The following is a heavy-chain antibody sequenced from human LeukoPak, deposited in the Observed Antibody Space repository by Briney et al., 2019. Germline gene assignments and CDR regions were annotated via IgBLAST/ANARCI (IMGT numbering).Heavy chain of an antibody. V-gene: IGHV3-9*01. CDR2: ISWNSGSI. CDR1: GFTFDDYA. Sequence: GRSLRLSCAASGFTFDDYAMHWVRHAPGKGLEWVSGISWNSGSIGYADSVKGRFTISRDNAKNSLYLQMNSLRAEDTALYYCAKEGRFGEFLGYYFDYWGQGTLVTVSS. J-gene: IGHJ4*02. D-gene: IGHD3-10*01. CDR3: AKEGRFGEFLGYYFDY.